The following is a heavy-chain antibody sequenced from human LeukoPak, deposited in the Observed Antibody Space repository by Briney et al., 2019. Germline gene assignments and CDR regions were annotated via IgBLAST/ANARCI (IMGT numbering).Heavy chain of an antibody. D-gene: IGHD3-3*01. CDR1: GFTFSSYS. J-gene: IGHJ4*02. Sequence: GGSLRLSCAASGFTFSSYSMNWVRQAPGKGLEWVSSISSSSSYIYYADSVKGRFTISRDNAKNSLYLQMNSQRAEDTAVYYCARDRLLTDFWSGYLDYFDYWGQGTLVTVSS. CDR3: ARDRLLTDFWSGYLDYFDY. V-gene: IGHV3-21*01. CDR2: ISSSSSYI.